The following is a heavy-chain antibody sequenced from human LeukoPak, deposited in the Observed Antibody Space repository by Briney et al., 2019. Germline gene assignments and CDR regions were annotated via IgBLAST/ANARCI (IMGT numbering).Heavy chain of an antibody. CDR3: ARALSLFGVDYYSYMDV. CDR1: GCSISSAY. V-gene: IGHV4-59*01. Sequence: SSETLSLTCIVSGCSISSAYWSWIRQPPGKGLEWIGYIYYSGGTNYNPSVKSRVTISVDTSKNQFSLKLNSVTAADPAVYYCARALSLFGVDYYSYMDVWGKGTTVTVSS. CDR2: IYYSGGT. J-gene: IGHJ6*03. D-gene: IGHD3-3*01.